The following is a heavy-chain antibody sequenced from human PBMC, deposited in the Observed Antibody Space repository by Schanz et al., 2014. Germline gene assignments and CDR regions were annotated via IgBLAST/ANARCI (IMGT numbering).Heavy chain of an antibody. CDR1: GYTFTSYD. CDR3: ARSNYYDNSDYYNSFDY. CDR2: MNPNSGNP. J-gene: IGHJ4*02. V-gene: IGHV1-8*01. Sequence: QVQLVQSGAEVRKPGASVKVSCKASGYTFTSYDINWVRQAPGQGLEWLGWMNPNSGNPGFAQKFRGRVTMTRNTSMSTAYIELHILTSEDTAVYYCARSNYYDNSDYYNSFDYWGQGTLVTVSS. D-gene: IGHD3-22*01.